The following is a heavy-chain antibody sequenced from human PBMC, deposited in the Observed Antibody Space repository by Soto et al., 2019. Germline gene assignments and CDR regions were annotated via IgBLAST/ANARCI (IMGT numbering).Heavy chain of an antibody. V-gene: IGHV1-18*01. CDR3: ARVVRMPCTNGVCYSNWFDP. J-gene: IGHJ5*02. D-gene: IGHD2-8*01. Sequence: GASVKVSCKASGYTFTSYGISWVRQAPGQGLEWMGWISAYNGNTNYAQKLQGRVTMTTDTSTSTAYMELRSLRSDDTAVYYCARVVRMPCTNGVCYSNWFDPWGQGTLVTVSS. CDR2: ISAYNGNT. CDR1: GYTFTSYG.